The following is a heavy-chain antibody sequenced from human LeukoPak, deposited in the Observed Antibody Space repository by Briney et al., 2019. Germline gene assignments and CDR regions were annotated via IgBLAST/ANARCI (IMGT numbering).Heavy chain of an antibody. D-gene: IGHD3-10*01. Sequence: SETLSLTCAVSGGSISSGGYSWSWIRQPPGKGLERIGYIYHSGSTYYNPSLKSRVTISVDRSKNQFSLKLSSVTAADTAVYYCARSRMVRGVPDFDYWGQGTLVTVSS. J-gene: IGHJ4*02. CDR3: ARSRMVRGVPDFDY. V-gene: IGHV4-30-2*01. CDR1: GGSISSGGYS. CDR2: IYHSGST.